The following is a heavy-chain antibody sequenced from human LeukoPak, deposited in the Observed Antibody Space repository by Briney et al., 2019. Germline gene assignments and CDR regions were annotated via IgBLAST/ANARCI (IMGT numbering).Heavy chain of an antibody. V-gene: IGHV4-59*12. CDR1: GGSISSYY. CDR2: IYYSGST. Sequence: SETLSLTCTVSGGSISSYYWSWIRQPPGKGLEWIGYIYYSGSTNYNPSLKSRVTISVDTSKNQFSLKLSSVTAADTAVYYCARRGIAARTFDYWGQGTLVTVSS. J-gene: IGHJ4*02. D-gene: IGHD6-6*01. CDR3: ARRGIAARTFDY.